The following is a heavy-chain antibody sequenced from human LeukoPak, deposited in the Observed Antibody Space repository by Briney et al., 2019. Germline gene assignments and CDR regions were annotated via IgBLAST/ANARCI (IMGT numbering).Heavy chain of an antibody. CDR2: ISSWSDYI. CDR1: GFSFSTHT. CDR3: SRGSTGNYDS. V-gene: IGHV3-21*01. D-gene: IGHD2-8*02. Sequence: GGSLRLSCAASGFSFSTHTMNWVRQAPGKGLEWVSSISSWSDYIYYADSAKGRFTISRDNAKNSLDLQMTSLRVEDTAVYYCSRGSTGNYDSWGQGTLVTVSS. J-gene: IGHJ4*02.